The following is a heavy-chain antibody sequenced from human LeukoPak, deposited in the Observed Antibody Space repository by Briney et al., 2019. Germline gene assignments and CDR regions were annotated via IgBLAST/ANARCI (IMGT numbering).Heavy chain of an antibody. CDR2: RSSSSSYI. V-gene: IGHV3-21*01. CDR1: GCTFRRCR. D-gene: IGHD3-22*01. Sequence: GGSLRLSCAGSGCTFRRCRMNWVREAPGKGLGWVSSRSSSSSYIYYADSVKGRFTISRDNAEKSLYLQMNSLRAEDTAVYYCARALNYYDSSGYYYYYYMDVWGKGTTVTISS. CDR3: ARALNYYDSSGYYYYYYMDV. J-gene: IGHJ6*03.